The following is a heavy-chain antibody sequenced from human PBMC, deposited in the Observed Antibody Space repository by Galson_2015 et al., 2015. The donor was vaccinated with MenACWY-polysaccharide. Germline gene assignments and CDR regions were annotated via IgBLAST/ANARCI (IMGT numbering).Heavy chain of an antibody. CDR1: GFSFRSYG. CDR3: AIGKSRYSNY. V-gene: IGHV3-30*03. Sequence: SLRLSCAASGFSFRSYGMHWVRQAPGKGLEWVAVMSYDGSNKYYIDSVKGRFTISKDNSKNTLYLQMDSLRIEDTAMYYCAIGKSRYSNYWGQGTLVTVSS. D-gene: IGHD4-11*01. CDR2: MSYDGSNK. J-gene: IGHJ4*02.